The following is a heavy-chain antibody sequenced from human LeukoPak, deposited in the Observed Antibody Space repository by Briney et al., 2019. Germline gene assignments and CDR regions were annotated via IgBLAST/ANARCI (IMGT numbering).Heavy chain of an antibody. CDR2: IIPIFGTA. Sequence: SVKVSCKASGGTFSSYAISWVRQAPGQGLEWMGGIIPIFGTANYAQKFQGRVTITADESTSTAYMELSSLRSEDTAVYYCARISGSYSDAFDIWGQGTMVTVSS. D-gene: IGHD1-26*01. J-gene: IGHJ3*02. CDR3: ARISGSYSDAFDI. CDR1: GGTFSSYA. V-gene: IGHV1-69*01.